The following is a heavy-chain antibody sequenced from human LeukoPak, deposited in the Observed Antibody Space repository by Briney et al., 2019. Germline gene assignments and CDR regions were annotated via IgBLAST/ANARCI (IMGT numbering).Heavy chain of an antibody. CDR1: GFTFSSYG. V-gene: IGHV3-30*18. Sequence: GGSLRLSCAASGFTFSSYGMHWVRQAPGKGLERVAVISYDGSNKYYADSVEGRFTISRDNSKNTLYLQMNSLRAEDTAVYYCAKEGIAAAGTVDYWGQGTLVTVSS. CDR3: AKEGIAAAGTVDY. CDR2: ISYDGSNK. D-gene: IGHD6-13*01. J-gene: IGHJ4*02.